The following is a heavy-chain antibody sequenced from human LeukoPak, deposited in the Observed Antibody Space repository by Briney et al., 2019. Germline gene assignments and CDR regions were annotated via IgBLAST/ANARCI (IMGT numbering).Heavy chain of an antibody. Sequence: GGSLRLSCAASGFTFSSYWMSWVRQAPGKGPEWVANIKQDGSEKYYVDSVKGRFTISRDNAKNSLYLQMNSLRAEDTAVYYCARVSYVEPYYDFWSGYYPRPFDYWGQGTLVTVSS. D-gene: IGHD3-3*01. V-gene: IGHV3-7*01. J-gene: IGHJ4*02. CDR3: ARVSYVEPYYDFWSGYYPRPFDY. CDR1: GFTFSSYW. CDR2: IKQDGSEK.